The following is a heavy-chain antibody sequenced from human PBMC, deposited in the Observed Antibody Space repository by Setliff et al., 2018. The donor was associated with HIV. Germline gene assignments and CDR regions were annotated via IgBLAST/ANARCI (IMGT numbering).Heavy chain of an antibody. D-gene: IGHD3-10*01. J-gene: IGHJ4*02. CDR1: GFTFSSYA. V-gene: IGHV3-23*01. CDR2: ISGSGGST. Sequence: GGSLRLSCAASGFTFSSYAMTWVRQAPGKGLEWVSAISGSGGSTYYADSVKGRFTLSRDISKNAVYFQMNDLRPEDTAVYFCARDDRWVYNDYLDYWGQGTLVTVSS. CDR3: ARDDRWVYNDYLDY.